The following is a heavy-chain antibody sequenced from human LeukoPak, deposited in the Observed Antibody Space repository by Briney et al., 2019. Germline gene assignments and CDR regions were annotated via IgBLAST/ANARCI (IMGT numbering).Heavy chain of an antibody. CDR3: AREGPRGYSGYDLYYYYGMDV. CDR1: GGTFSSSA. J-gene: IGHJ6*02. V-gene: IGHV1-69*04. D-gene: IGHD5-12*01. CDR2: IIPVLNIT. Sequence: SVKVSCKTSGGTFSSSAITWVRQAPGQGLEWMGRIIPVLNITTYAQKFQGSVTITADKSTSTAYMELSSLRSEDTAVYYCAREGPRGYSGYDLYYYYGMDVWGQGTTVTVSS.